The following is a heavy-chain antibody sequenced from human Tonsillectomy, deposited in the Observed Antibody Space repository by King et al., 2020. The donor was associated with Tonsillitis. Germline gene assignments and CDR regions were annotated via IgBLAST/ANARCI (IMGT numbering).Heavy chain of an antibody. CDR3: AKDINLSIVGGGVDY. J-gene: IGHJ4*02. CDR1: GFTFDDYA. D-gene: IGHD1-26*01. V-gene: IGHV3-9*01. Sequence: VQLVESGGGLVQPGRSLRLSCAASGFTFDDYAMHWVRQAPGKGLEWVSGISWNSGSIGYADSVKGRFTISRDNAKNSLYLQMNSLRAEDTALYYCAKDINLSIVGGGVDYWGQGTLVTVSS. CDR2: ISWNSGSI.